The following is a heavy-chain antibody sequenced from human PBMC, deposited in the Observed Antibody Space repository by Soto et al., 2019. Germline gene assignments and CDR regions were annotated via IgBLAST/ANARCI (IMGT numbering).Heavy chain of an antibody. D-gene: IGHD1-1*01. CDR3: AKDKGVFNWATSYFDY. Sequence: VQLVDSGGGLVQPGGSLRLSCAASGFSFSNYAMHWVRQAPGKGLEWVALTSYDGNNEYYTDSVKGRFTISRDNSKNTLFLQMNSPRPEDTAVYYCAKDKGVFNWATSYFDYWGQGALVTVSS. CDR1: GFSFSNYA. V-gene: IGHV3-30*18. J-gene: IGHJ4*02. CDR2: TSYDGNNE.